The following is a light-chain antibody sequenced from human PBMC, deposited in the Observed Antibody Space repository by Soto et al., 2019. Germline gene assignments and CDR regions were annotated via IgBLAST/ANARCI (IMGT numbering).Light chain of an antibody. Sequence: DIQMTQSPSTLSASVGDRVSITCRASQSISRQLAWYQQKPGKAPNLLIYQASNLETGLPSRVTGSGSGTELTLTISSLQPDDFATYYCLQYQSYWTFGQGTKVEVK. CDR3: LQYQSYWT. CDR1: QSISRQ. CDR2: QAS. J-gene: IGKJ1*01. V-gene: IGKV1-5*03.